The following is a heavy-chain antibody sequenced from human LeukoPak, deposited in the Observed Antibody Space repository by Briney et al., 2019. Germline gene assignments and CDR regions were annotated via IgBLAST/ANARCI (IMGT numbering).Heavy chain of an antibody. CDR1: GYTFTGYY. V-gene: IGHV1-2*06. CDR3: ASGMTYYYDSSGYGMDV. J-gene: IGHJ6*02. Sequence: ASVKVSCKASGYTFTGYYMHWVRQAPGQGLEWMGRINPNSGVTHYAQKFQGRVTMTRDTSTSTVYMELSSLRSEDTAVYYCASGMTYYYDSSGYGMDVWGQGTTVTVSS. D-gene: IGHD3-22*01. CDR2: INPNSGVT.